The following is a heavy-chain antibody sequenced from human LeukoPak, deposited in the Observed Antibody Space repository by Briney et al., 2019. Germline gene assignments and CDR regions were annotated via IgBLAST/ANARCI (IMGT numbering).Heavy chain of an antibody. Sequence: GGSLRLSCAASGFPFSRYSVNWVRQAPGKGLEWVSSISSSSSYIYYADSVKGRFTISRDNAKNSLYLQMNSLRAEDTAVYYCAREPGLGYYYYGMDVWGQGTTVTVSS. CDR3: AREPGLGYYYYGMDV. CDR1: GFPFSRYS. J-gene: IGHJ6*02. CDR2: ISSSSSYI. D-gene: IGHD1-14*01. V-gene: IGHV3-21*01.